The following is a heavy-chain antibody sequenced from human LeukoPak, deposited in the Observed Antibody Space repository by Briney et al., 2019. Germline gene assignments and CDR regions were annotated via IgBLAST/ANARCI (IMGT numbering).Heavy chain of an antibody. CDR1: AFTFSSYS. V-gene: IGHV3-21*01. D-gene: IGHD2-2*02. CDR3: ARDHPGYCSSTSCHNGDY. J-gene: IGHJ4*02. CDR2: IISSRSYI. Sequence: PGRSLRLSCAASAFTFSSYSMNWVRQAPGKGLEWVSSIISSRSYIYYADSVKGRFTISRDNAKTSLSLQMNSLRAEDTAVYYCARDHPGYCSSTSCHNGDYWGQGTLVTVSS.